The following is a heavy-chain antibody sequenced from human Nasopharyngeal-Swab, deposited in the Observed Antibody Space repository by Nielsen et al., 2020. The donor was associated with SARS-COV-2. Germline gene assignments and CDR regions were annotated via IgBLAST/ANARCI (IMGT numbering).Heavy chain of an antibody. CDR2: VVYSGRT. V-gene: IGHV4-61*01. CDR3: ARAPKRTIFGVVGWFDP. Sequence: SETLSLTCTASGGSVSSDIYSWSWIRQPPGKGLEWIGYVVYSGRTNYNPSLKSRVTISVDTSKDQFSLKLSSVTAADTAVYYCARAPKRTIFGVVGWFDPWGQGTLVTVSS. D-gene: IGHD3-3*01. CDR1: GGSVSSDIYS. J-gene: IGHJ5*02.